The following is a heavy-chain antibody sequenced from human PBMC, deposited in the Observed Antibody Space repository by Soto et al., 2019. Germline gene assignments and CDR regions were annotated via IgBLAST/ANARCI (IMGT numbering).Heavy chain of an antibody. CDR1: GGTFSSYA. V-gene: IGHV1-69*13. D-gene: IGHD2-15*01. J-gene: IGHJ4*02. Sequence: ASVKVSCKASGGTFSSYAISWVRQAPGQGLEWMGGIIPIFGTANYAQKFQGRVTITADESTSTAYMELSSLRSEDTAVYYCATKTEKNTVVTAFDYWGQGTLVTVSS. CDR2: IIPIFGTA. CDR3: ATKTEKNTVVTAFDY.